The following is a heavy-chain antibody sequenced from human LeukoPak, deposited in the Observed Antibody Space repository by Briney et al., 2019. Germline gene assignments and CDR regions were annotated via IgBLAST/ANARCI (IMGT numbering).Heavy chain of an antibody. CDR2: ISGSGVST. CDR3: ARDRSIASDY. J-gene: IGHJ4*02. CDR1: GFTFSNYA. Sequence: GGSLRLSCAASGFTFSNYAMNWVRQAPGKGLEWVSAISGSGVSTYHADSVKGRFTISRDNSKNTLYLQMNSLRAEDTAVYYCARDRSIASDYWGQGTLVTVSS. V-gene: IGHV3-23*01. D-gene: IGHD6-6*01.